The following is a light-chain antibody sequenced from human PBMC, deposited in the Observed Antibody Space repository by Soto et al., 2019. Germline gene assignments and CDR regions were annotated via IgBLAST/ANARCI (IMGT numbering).Light chain of an antibody. CDR1: SSNIGSHA. CDR2: SSS. Sequence: QSVLTQPPSASGTPGLRVTISCSGSSSNIGSHAVNWYQHLPGTAPKLLIYSSSQRPSGVPDRFSGSKSGTSASLAISGLQSEDEADYYCATWDDSLSAWVFGGGTKLTVL. V-gene: IGLV1-44*01. J-gene: IGLJ3*02. CDR3: ATWDDSLSAWV.